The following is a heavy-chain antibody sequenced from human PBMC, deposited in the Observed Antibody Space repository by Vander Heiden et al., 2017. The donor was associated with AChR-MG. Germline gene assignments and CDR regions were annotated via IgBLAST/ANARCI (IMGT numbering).Heavy chain of an antibody. CDR1: GFTFDDYA. D-gene: IGHD1-26*01. CDR3: AKGVVGATGCDY. Sequence: EVQLVESGGGLVQPGRSLRLSCAASGFTFDDYAMHWVRQAPGKGLEWVSGISWNSGSIGYADSVKGRFTISRDNAKNSLYLQMNSLRAEDTALYYCAKGVVGATGCDYWGQGTLVTVSS. CDR2: ISWNSGSI. V-gene: IGHV3-9*01. J-gene: IGHJ4*02.